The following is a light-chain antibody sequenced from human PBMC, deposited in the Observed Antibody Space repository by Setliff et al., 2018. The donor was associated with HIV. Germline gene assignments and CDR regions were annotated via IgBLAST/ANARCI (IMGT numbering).Light chain of an antibody. CDR1: SSDVGGYDY. CDR3: SSYAGSNTPYV. CDR2: EVN. J-gene: IGLJ1*01. V-gene: IGLV2-8*01. Sequence: QSALAQPPSASGSPGQSVTISCTGTSSDVGGYDYVSWYQQHPGKAPKLMIHEVNKRPSGVPDRFSGSKSDNTASLTVSGLQAEDETDYYCSSYAGSNTPYVFGTGTKVTVL.